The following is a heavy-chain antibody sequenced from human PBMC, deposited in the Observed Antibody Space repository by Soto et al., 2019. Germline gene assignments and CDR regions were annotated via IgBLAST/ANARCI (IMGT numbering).Heavy chain of an antibody. Sequence: QVQLVESGGGVVQPGRSLRLSCAASGFTFSSYGMHWVRQAPGKGLEWVSVIYSGGSTYYADSVKGRFTISRDNSKNTLYLQMNSPRAEDTAVYYCASQLRYFDWSYYGMDVWGQGTTVTVSS. V-gene: IGHV3-NL1*01. CDR2: IYSGGST. CDR3: ASQLRYFDWSYYGMDV. CDR1: GFTFSSYG. D-gene: IGHD3-9*01. J-gene: IGHJ6*02.